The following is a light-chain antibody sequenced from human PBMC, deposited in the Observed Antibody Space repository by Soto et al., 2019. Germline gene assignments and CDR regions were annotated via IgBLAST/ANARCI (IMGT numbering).Light chain of an antibody. CDR1: QSVDRRY. J-gene: IGKJ1*01. Sequence: EIVLTQSPGTLSLSPGERATLSCRASQSVDRRYLAWYQQKPGQAPRPLIYGAHSRATGIPDRFSGSGSVTDFTLTNSRLEPEDFALYYCQQRSDWPRKFGQGTKVEIK. CDR2: GAH. CDR3: QQRSDWPRK. V-gene: IGKV3D-20*02.